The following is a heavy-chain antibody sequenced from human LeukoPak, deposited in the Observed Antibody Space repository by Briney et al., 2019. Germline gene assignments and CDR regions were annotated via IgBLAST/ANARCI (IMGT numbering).Heavy chain of an antibody. D-gene: IGHD3-10*01. V-gene: IGHV1-69*13. CDR3: ARVPLLRGVIIRGYFEY. J-gene: IGHJ4*03. Sequence: SVSASCKASGGTFSSYAISWVRQAPGQGLEWMGGIIPIFGTANYAQKFQGRVTITADESTSTAYMELSSLRSEDTAVYYCARVPLLRGVIIRGYFEYSGQGTLVTVSS. CDR2: IIPIFGTA. CDR1: GGTFSSYA.